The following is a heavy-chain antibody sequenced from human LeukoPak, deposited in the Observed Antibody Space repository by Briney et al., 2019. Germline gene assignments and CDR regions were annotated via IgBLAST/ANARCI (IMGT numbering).Heavy chain of an antibody. V-gene: IGHV4-59*01. CDR3: ARNVSPSYDFWSGYYFDY. CDR2: ISYSGST. Sequence: SETLSLTCTVSGGSISSYYWRWIRQPPGKGLEWIGYISYSGSTNYNPSLKSRVTISVDTSKNQFSLKLSSVTAADTAVYYCARNVSPSYDFWSGYYFDYWGQGTLVTVSS. J-gene: IGHJ4*02. D-gene: IGHD3-3*01. CDR1: GGSISSYY.